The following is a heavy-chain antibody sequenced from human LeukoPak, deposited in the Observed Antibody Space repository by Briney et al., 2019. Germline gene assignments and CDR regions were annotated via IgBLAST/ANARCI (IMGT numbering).Heavy chain of an antibody. CDR3: AREGSSPDYGMDV. J-gene: IGHJ6*02. V-gene: IGHV4-59*01. Sequence: SETLSLTCTVSGGSISSYYWSWIRQPPGKGLEWIGYIYYSGSTNYNPSLKSRVTISVDTSKNQFSLKLSSVTAADTAVYYRAREGSSPDYGMDVWGQGTTVTVSS. CDR1: GGSISSYY. D-gene: IGHD6-6*01. CDR2: IYYSGST.